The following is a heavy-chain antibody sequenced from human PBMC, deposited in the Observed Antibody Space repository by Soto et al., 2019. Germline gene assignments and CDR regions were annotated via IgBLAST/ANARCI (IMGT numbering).Heavy chain of an antibody. CDR1: GFTFKTDG. J-gene: IGHJ6*02. CDR2: TSYDGTNK. V-gene: IGHV3-30*18. Sequence: SLKLSCEVSGFTFKTDGMPLGRPAPGKGLEWVAGTSYDGTNKYYARSVQGRFTISRENSMKTLYLQMNSLRTEDTAVYYCAKDLSGARWYYDALDVWGQGTTVTVSS. D-gene: IGHD2-15*01. CDR3: AKDLSGARWYYDALDV.